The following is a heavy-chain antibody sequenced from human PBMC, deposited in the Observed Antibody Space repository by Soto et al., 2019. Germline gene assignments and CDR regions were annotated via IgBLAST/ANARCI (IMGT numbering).Heavy chain of an antibody. Sequence: SETLSLTCAVYGGSFSGYYWSWIRQPPGKGLEWIGEINHSGSTNYNPSLKSRVTISVDTSKNQFSLKLSSVTAADTAVYYCARGIWYYGSGSYYEYYYYGMDVWGQGTTVT. D-gene: IGHD3-10*01. J-gene: IGHJ6*02. CDR2: INHSGST. V-gene: IGHV4-34*01. CDR3: ARGIWYYGSGSYYEYYYYGMDV. CDR1: GGSFSGYY.